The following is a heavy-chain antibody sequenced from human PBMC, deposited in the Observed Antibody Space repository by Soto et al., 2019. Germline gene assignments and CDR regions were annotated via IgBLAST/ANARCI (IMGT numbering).Heavy chain of an antibody. D-gene: IGHD2-21*01. J-gene: IGHJ4*02. Sequence: QITLKESGPTLVKPTQTLTLTCTFSGFSLSTNGVAVGWIRQPPGKGLEWLALIYWHGDERYSPSLRNRLTISKDTSNNQVALTMTNMDPVDTATYYCAHETDTIPRSFDYWGQGTLVTVSS. V-gene: IGHV2-5*01. CDR3: AHETDTIPRSFDY. CDR2: IYWHGDE. CDR1: GFSLSTNGVA.